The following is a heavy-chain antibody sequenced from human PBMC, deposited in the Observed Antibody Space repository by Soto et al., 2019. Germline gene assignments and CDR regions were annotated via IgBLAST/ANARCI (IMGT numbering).Heavy chain of an antibody. J-gene: IGHJ5*02. CDR1: GGSISSGDFY. D-gene: IGHD2-15*01. V-gene: IGHV4-30-4*01. CDR3: ARGGPTGGSYKYNWFDP. CDR2: ISYSGST. Sequence: SETLSLTCTVSGGSISSGDFYWSWIRQPPGRGLEWIGYISYSGSTYYNTSLKSRVTISVDTSKNQFSLKLNSVTAADTAVYYCARGGPTGGSYKYNWFDPWGQGTLFTASS.